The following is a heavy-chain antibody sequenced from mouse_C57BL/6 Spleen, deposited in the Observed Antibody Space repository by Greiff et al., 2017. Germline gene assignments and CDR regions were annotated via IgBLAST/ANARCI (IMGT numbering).Heavy chain of an antibody. J-gene: IGHJ3*01. Sequence: EVQLQQSGAELVRPGASVKLSCTASGFNIKDYSMHWVKQRPEQGLEWIGRLDPEDGDTEYAPKFQGKATMTADTSSNTAYLQLSSLTSEGTAVYYCTAGYRNEGAYWGQGTLVTVSA. D-gene: IGHD2-14*01. CDR3: TAGYRNEGAY. CDR1: GFNIKDYS. CDR2: LDPEDGDT. V-gene: IGHV14-1*01.